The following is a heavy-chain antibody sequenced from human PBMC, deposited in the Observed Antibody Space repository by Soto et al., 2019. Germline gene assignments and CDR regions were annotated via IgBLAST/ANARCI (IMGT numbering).Heavy chain of an antibody. V-gene: IGHV1-18*01. Sequence: QVQLVQSGAEVKKPGASVKVSCKASGYTFTNYGISWVRQAPGQGLEWMGWISAYNGNTDYAQKLQGRVTMTTDTSTSTGYTEMRILRSDDTAVYYYSRVGAYCVSTSCHDYWGQGTLVTVSS. CDR3: SRVGAYCVSTSCHDY. CDR1: GYTFTNYG. J-gene: IGHJ4*02. D-gene: IGHD2-2*01. CDR2: ISAYNGNT.